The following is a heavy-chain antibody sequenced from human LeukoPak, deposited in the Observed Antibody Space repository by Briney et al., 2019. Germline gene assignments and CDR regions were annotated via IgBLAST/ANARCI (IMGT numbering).Heavy chain of an antibody. V-gene: IGHV4-38-2*02. J-gene: IGHJ4*02. CDR2: IYHSGST. Sequence: SETLSLTCAVSGYSISSGYYWGWIRQPPGKGLEWIGSIYHSGSTYYNPSLKSRVTISVDTSKNQFSLKLSSVTAADTAVYYCARDLRYFDWGYWGQGTLVTVSS. CDR3: ARDLRYFDWGY. D-gene: IGHD3-9*01. CDR1: GYSISSGYY.